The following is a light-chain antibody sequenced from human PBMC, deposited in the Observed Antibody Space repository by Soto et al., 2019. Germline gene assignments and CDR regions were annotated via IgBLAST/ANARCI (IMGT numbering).Light chain of an antibody. V-gene: IGKV3D-15*01. CDR2: GAS. Sequence: EIVLTQSPGILSLSPGERASLSCGASQSITSSFLAWYQQKPGQAPRLLIYGASNRATGIPARFSGSASGTEFTLTISSLQSEDFTVYYCQQYNKWPLTFGQGTKVDIK. CDR3: QQYNKWPLT. CDR1: QSITSS. J-gene: IGKJ1*01.